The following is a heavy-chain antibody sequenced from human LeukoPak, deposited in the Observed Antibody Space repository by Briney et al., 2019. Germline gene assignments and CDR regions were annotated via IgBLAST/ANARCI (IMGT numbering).Heavy chain of an antibody. CDR1: GFSFSSSG. CDR2: IWYDGSDK. Sequence: GGSLRLSCAASGFSFSSSGMHWVRQAPGKGLEWVAVIWYDGSDKDHADSVKGRFIISRDNSKNTLYLQMNSLRAEDTAVYYCAKDQPKSHNAFDIWGQGTMVTVSS. V-gene: IGHV3-33*06. CDR3: AKDQPKSHNAFDI. J-gene: IGHJ3*02.